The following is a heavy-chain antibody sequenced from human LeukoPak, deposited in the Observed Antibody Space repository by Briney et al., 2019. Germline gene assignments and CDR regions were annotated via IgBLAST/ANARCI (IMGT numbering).Heavy chain of an antibody. Sequence: ETLSLTCTVSGGSISSSSYYWGWIRQPPGKGLEWVSAISGSGGSTYYADSVKGRFTISRDNSKNTLYLQMNSLRAEDTAVYYCAKDGGHYGGHYFDYWGQGTLVTVSS. D-gene: IGHD4-23*01. CDR2: ISGSGGST. CDR1: GGSISSSSYY. J-gene: IGHJ4*02. V-gene: IGHV3-23*01. CDR3: AKDGGHYGGHYFDY.